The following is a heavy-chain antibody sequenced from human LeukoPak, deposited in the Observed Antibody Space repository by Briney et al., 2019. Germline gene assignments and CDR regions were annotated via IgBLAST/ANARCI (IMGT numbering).Heavy chain of an antibody. CDR3: ASGYSSGWAGDSFDY. J-gene: IGHJ4*02. Sequence: PSETLSLTCTVSGGSVSSGSDYWSWIRQPPGKGLEWIGYIYYSGSTNYNPSLKSRVTISVETSKNQFSLKLSSVTAADTAVYYCASGYSSGWAGDSFDYWGQGTLVTVSS. D-gene: IGHD6-19*01. CDR1: GGSVSSGSDY. CDR2: IYYSGST. V-gene: IGHV4-61*01.